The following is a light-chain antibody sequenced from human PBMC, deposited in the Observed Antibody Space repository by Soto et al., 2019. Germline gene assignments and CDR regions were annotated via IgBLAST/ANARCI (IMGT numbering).Light chain of an antibody. CDR3: TSYTTSSTVG. V-gene: IGLV2-14*03. CDR2: DVT. J-gene: IGLJ2*01. Sequence: QSALTQPASVSGSLGQSITISCTGTRSDIGTYDLVSWYQQHPGKAPQLMIYDVTNRPSGVSNRFSGSKSGNTASLTISGLQAEDEADYYCTSYTTSSTVGIGGGTQLTVL. CDR1: RSDIGTYDL.